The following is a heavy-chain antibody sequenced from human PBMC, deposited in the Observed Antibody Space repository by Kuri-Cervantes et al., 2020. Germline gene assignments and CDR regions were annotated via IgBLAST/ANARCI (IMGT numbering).Heavy chain of an antibody. Sequence: GGSLRLSCVASGFTFSDSRMGWVRQAPGKGLVWVSRINSDGSSTSYADSVKGRFTISRDNAKNTLYLQMNSLRAEDTAVYYCARVPPDHWGQGTLVTVSS. CDR2: INSDGSST. V-gene: IGHV3-74*01. D-gene: IGHD1-14*01. J-gene: IGHJ4*02. CDR3: ARVPPDH. CDR1: GFTFSDSR.